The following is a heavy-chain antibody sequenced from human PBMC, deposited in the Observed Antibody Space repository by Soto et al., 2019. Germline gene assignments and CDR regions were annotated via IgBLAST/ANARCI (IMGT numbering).Heavy chain of an antibody. CDR2: IYYSGST. D-gene: IGHD2-2*02. CDR3: ASNRVRCSSTSCYTGWFDP. J-gene: IGHJ5*02. V-gene: IGHV4-31*03. Sequence: PSETLSLTCTVSGGSISGGGYYWSWIRQHPGKGLEWIGYIYYSGSTYYNPSLKSRVTISVDTSKNQFSLKLSSVTAADTAVYYCASNRVRCSSTSCYTGWFDPWGQGTLVTVSS. CDR1: GGSISGGGYY.